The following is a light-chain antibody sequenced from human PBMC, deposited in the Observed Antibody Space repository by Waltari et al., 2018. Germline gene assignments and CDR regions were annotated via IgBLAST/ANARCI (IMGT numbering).Light chain of an antibody. Sequence: EIVLTQSPGTLSLSPGERATLSCRASQSVRKYLAWYQQGPGQAPRLLIYDASTRATGIPDRFSGSGFGTDFSLTISRLEPEDFAVYYCQKYESLPATFGQGTKVEIK. V-gene: IGKV3-20*01. J-gene: IGKJ1*01. CDR2: DAS. CDR1: QSVRKY. CDR3: QKYESLPAT.